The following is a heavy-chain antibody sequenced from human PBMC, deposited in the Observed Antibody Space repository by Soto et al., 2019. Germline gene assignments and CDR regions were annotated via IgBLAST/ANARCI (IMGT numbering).Heavy chain of an antibody. CDR1: GYSFSSYW. V-gene: IGHV5-10-1*01. J-gene: IGHJ4*02. CDR2: IDPSDAYT. D-gene: IGHD3-3*01. CDR3: ARTPFGVAVDY. Sequence: GESLKISCRGSGYSFSSYWIIWVRQMPGKGREWMGRIDPSDAYTNYSPSFQGHVTFSVYKSITTAYLLWSSLKGSDSAMYYCARTPFGVAVDYWGQGSLVTVSS.